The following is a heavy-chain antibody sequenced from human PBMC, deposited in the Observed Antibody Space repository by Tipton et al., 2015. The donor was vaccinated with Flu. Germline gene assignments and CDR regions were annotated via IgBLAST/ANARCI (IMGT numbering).Heavy chain of an antibody. J-gene: IGHJ4*02. CDR2: IFHTGST. Sequence: TLSLTCTISGHSISSDYYWGWIRQSPGKGLGWIGNIFHTGSTYHNPSLKSRVTISVDTSKNQFSLKLSSVTAADTAVYYCARSRIPEPSPFYWGQGTRVTVSS. V-gene: IGHV4-38-2*02. CDR3: ARSRIPEPSPFY. D-gene: IGHD1-14*01. CDR1: GHSISSDYY.